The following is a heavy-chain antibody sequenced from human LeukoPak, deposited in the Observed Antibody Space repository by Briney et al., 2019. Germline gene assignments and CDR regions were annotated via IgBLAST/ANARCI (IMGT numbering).Heavy chain of an antibody. CDR1: GFTFSNAW. J-gene: IGHJ4*02. V-gene: IGHV3-15*01. CDR3: TLPWGSGSYYDY. CDR2: IKSKTDGGTT. Sequence: GGPLRLSCAASGFTFSNAWLNWVRQAPGKGLEWVGHIKSKTDGGTTDYAAPVKGRFTISRDDSKNTLLLQMNSLKTEDTAVYYCTLPWGSGSYYDYWGQGTLVTVSS. D-gene: IGHD3-10*01.